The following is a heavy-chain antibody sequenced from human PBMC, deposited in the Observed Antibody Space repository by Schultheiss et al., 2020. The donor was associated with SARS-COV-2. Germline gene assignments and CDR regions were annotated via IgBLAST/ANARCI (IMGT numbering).Heavy chain of an antibody. CDR2: SNAGNGNT. J-gene: IGHJ2*01. V-gene: IGHV1-3*02. D-gene: IGHD6-19*01. CDR1: GYTFTSYA. CDR3: ARGSGWYEYFDL. Sequence: GESLKISCKASGYTFTSYAMHWVRQAPGQRLEWMGWSNAGNGNTKYSQEFQGRVTITADKSTSTAYMELSSLRSEDTAVYYCARGSGWYEYFDLWGRGTLVTVSS.